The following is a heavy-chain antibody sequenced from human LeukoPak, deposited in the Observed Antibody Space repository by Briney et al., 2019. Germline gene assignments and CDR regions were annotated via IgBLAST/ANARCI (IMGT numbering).Heavy chain of an antibody. D-gene: IGHD3-22*01. Sequence: KSSETLSLTCAVYGGSFSGYYWSWIRQPPGKGLEWIGEINHSGSTNYNPSLKSRVTISVDTSKNQFSLKLSSVTAADTAVYYCARGPPYYYDSSGYHCRWGQGTLVTVSS. V-gene: IGHV4-34*01. CDR1: GGSFSGYY. CDR3: ARGPPYYYDSSGYHCR. CDR2: INHSGST. J-gene: IGHJ4*02.